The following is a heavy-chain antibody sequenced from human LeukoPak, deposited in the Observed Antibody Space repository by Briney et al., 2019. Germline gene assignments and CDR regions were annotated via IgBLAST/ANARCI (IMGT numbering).Heavy chain of an antibody. D-gene: IGHD3-22*01. CDR3: AWGVTYYYDNSGYVPYYFAH. CDR1: GGSFSAYY. J-gene: IGHJ4*02. CDR2: INHSGST. Sequence: PSETLSLTCAVYGGSFSAYYWSWIRQSPGKGLEWIGEINHSGSTNYNPSLKSRVTISEDTSKNQFSLKLSSVTAADTAVYYCAWGVTYYYDNSGYVPYYFAHWGQGTLVIVSS. V-gene: IGHV4-34*01.